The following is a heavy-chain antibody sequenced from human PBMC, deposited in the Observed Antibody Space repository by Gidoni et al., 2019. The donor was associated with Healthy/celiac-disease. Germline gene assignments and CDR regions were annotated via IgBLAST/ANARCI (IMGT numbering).Heavy chain of an antibody. J-gene: IGHJ6*02. CDR2: ISWDGGST. CDR3: AKDRASPYSIMGYYGMDV. Sequence: EVQLVESGGVVVQPGGSLRLSCAASGFTFDDYTMHWVRQAPGKGLEWVSLISWDGGSTYYADSVKGRFTISRDNSKNSLYLQMNSLRTEDTALYYCAKDRASPYSIMGYYGMDVWGQGTTVTVSS. CDR1: GFTFDDYT. D-gene: IGHD6-13*01. V-gene: IGHV3-43*01.